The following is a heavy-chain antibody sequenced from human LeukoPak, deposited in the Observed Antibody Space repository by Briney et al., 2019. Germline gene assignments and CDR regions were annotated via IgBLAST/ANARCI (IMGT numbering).Heavy chain of an antibody. CDR2: ISSSGSTI. Sequence: GGSLRLSCAASGFTFSSYEMNWVRQAPGKGLEWVSYISSSGSTIYYADSVKGRFTISRDNAKNSLYLQMNSLRAEDTAVYYCARVYSEYYYYYMDVWGKGTTVTISS. V-gene: IGHV3-48*03. CDR3: ARVYSEYYYYYMDV. J-gene: IGHJ6*03. CDR1: GFTFSSYE. D-gene: IGHD2-15*01.